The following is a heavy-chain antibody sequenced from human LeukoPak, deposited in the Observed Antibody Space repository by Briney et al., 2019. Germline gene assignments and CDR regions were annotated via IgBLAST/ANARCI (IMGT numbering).Heavy chain of an antibody. V-gene: IGHV4-34*01. CDR2: INHSGNT. Sequence: SETLSLTCSVYGGSFSGYYWSWIRQPPGKGLEWIGEINHSGNTNYNPSLKSRVTISGDTSKNQFSLKLSSVTAADTAVYYCETSSSATIDYFYDYIDVWGKGTTVTVSS. D-gene: IGHD2-15*01. J-gene: IGHJ6*03. CDR3: ETSSSATIDYFYDYIDV. CDR1: GGSFSGYY.